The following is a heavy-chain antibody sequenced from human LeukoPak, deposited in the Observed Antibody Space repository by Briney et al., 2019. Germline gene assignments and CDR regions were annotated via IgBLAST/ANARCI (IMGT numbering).Heavy chain of an antibody. CDR1: GFAFGSEA. J-gene: IGHJ6*02. Sequence: PGGSLRLSCAVSGFAFGSEAMSWVRQSPARGLEWVASISPGGGTTYYADYVKGRFTISRDNAKNSLYLQMNSLRAEDTAVYYCARDSGSYYYGMDVWGQGTTVTVSS. CDR2: ISPGGGTT. D-gene: IGHD1-26*01. CDR3: ARDSGSYYYGMDV. V-gene: IGHV3-23*01.